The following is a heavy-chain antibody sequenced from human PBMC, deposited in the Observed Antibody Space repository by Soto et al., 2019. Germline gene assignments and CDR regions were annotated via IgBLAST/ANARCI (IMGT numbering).Heavy chain of an antibody. CDR3: ARWVGATSFDY. D-gene: IGHD1-26*01. CDR1: GGSISRDYYY. CDR2: IYYSGST. V-gene: IGHV4-31*03. J-gene: IGHJ4*02. Sequence: PSETLSLTCTVSGGSISRDYYYWSRHRQHPGKGLEWIGYIYYSGSTYYNPSLKSRVTISVDTSKNQFSLKLSSVTAADTAVYYCARWVGATSFDYWGQGTLVTVSS.